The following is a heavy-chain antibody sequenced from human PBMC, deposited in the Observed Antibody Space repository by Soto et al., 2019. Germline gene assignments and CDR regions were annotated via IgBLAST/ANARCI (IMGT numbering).Heavy chain of an antibody. CDR1: GFTFSSYA. CDR2: ISSNGGST. J-gene: IGHJ4*02. Sequence: SLRLSCSASGFTFSSYAMHWVRQAPGKGLEYVSAISSNGGSTYYADSVKGRFTISRDNSKNTLYLQMSSLRAEDTAVYYCVKEYSSSWYTTPYYFDYWGQGTLVTVSS. V-gene: IGHV3-64D*06. D-gene: IGHD6-13*01. CDR3: VKEYSSSWYTTPYYFDY.